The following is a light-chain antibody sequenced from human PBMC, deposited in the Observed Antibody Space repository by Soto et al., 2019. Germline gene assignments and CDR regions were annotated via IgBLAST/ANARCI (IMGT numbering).Light chain of an antibody. V-gene: IGLV2-8*01. CDR1: SSDVGRYNY. CDR3: SSYAGSSHYV. Sequence: QSALAQPPSASGSPGQSVTISCTGTSSDVGRYNYISWYQQHPGKAPKLMIYEVSKRPSGVPDRLPGSKSGNTASLTVSGLQAEDEADYYCSSYAGSSHYVFGTGTKVTVL. J-gene: IGLJ1*01. CDR2: EVS.